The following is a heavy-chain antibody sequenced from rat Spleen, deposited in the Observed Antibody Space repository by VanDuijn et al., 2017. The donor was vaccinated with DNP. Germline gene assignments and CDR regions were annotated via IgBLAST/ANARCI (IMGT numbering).Heavy chain of an antibody. V-gene: IGHV5-25*01. Sequence: EVQLVESGGGLVQPGRSMKLSCAASGFTFSHYYMAWVRQAPTKGLDWVASISTGGGNTYYRDSVKGRFTISRDNAESSLYLQMNSLKSEDTATYYCTRRAYYFDYWGQGVMVTVSS. CDR1: GFTFSHYY. CDR2: ISTGGGNT. J-gene: IGHJ2*01. CDR3: TRRAYYFDY.